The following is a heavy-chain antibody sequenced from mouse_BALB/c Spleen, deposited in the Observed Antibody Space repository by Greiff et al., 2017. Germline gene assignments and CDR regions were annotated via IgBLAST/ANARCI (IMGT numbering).Heavy chain of an antibody. CDR2: IRLKSNNYAT. Sequence: EVKVEESGGGLVQPGGSMKLSCVASGFTFSNYWMNWVRQSPEKGLEWVAEIRLKSNNYATHYAESVKGRFTISRDDSKSSVYLQMNNLRAEDTGIYYCTRGNYEFAYWGQGTLVTVSA. J-gene: IGHJ3*01. CDR3: TRGNYEFAY. D-gene: IGHD2-1*01. V-gene: IGHV6-6*02. CDR1: GFTFSNYW.